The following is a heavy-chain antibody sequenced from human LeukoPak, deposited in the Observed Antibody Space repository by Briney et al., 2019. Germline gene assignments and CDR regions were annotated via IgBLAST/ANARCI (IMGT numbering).Heavy chain of an antibody. V-gene: IGHV4-34*01. CDR1: GGSFSGYY. CDR3: ARGRGCFSP. Sequence: SETLSLTCAVYGGSFSGYYCSWIRQPPGKGLEWIGEINHSGSTNYNPSLKSRVTISVDTSKNQFSLKLSSVTAADTAVYYCARGRGCFSPWGQGTLVTVSS. CDR2: INHSGST. J-gene: IGHJ4*02. D-gene: IGHD6-19*01.